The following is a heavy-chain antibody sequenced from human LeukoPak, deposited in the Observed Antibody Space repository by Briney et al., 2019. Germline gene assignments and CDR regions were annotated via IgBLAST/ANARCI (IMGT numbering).Heavy chain of an antibody. CDR2: IIPIFGTA. J-gene: IGHJ1*01. Sequence: SVKVSCKASGGTFSSYAISWVRQAPGQGLEWMGGIIPIFGTANYAQKSQGRVTITADESTSTAYMELSSLRSEDTAVYYCSYCSGGSCYSEYFQHWGQGTLVTVSS. CDR3: SYCSGGSCYSEYFQH. CDR1: GGTFSSYA. V-gene: IGHV1-69*13. D-gene: IGHD2-15*01.